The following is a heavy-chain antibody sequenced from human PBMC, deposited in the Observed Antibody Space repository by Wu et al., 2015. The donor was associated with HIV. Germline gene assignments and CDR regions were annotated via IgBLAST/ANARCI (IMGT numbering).Heavy chain of an antibody. V-gene: IGHV1-2*02. CDR3: ARGRTNKYSGYFDY. Sequence: QVQLVQSGAEVKKPGASMKVSCKASGYNFIDYYIYWVRQAPGQGLEWMGWINPKNGGTDYARGFQGRVTMTSDTSTSTVYMELRSLRSDDTAMYYCARGRTNKYSGYFDYWGQGTLVTVSP. J-gene: IGHJ4*02. CDR2: INPKNGGT. CDR1: GYNFIDYY. D-gene: IGHD2-8*01.